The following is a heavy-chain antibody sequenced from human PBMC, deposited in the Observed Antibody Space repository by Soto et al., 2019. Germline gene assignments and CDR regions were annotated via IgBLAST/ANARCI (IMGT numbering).Heavy chain of an antibody. Sequence: QVQLVQSGAEVKKPGASVKVSCKASGYTFTSYGISWVRQAPGQGLEWMGWISAYNGNTNYAQKLQGRVTMTTDTSTSTAYMELRSLRSDEKAVYYCARAYGVSRRGYSGYSFDYWGQGTLVTVSS. V-gene: IGHV1-18*01. D-gene: IGHD5-12*01. CDR3: ARAYGVSRRGYSGYSFDY. CDR1: GYTFTSYG. CDR2: ISAYNGNT. J-gene: IGHJ4*02.